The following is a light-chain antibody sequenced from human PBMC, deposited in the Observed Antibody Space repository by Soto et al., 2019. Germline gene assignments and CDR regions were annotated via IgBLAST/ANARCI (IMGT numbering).Light chain of an antibody. J-gene: IGKJ1*01. Sequence: DIQMTQSPSTLSASVGDRVTITCRASQSISSWLAWYQQKPGKAPKLLIYDASSLESGVPSRFSGSGSGTECTLTISSLQPDDCATYYCQQYRTFGQGTKVEI. CDR1: QSISSW. CDR3: QQYRT. CDR2: DAS. V-gene: IGKV1-5*01.